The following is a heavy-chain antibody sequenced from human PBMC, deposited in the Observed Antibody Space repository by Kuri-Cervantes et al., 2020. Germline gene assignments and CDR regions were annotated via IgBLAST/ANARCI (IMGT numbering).Heavy chain of an antibody. CDR1: GFTFSSYW. CDR3: ARETVTNYYYYYYGMDV. J-gene: IGHJ6*02. CDR2: ISDSSIYV. Sequence: GGSLRLSCAASGFTFSSYWMNWVRQAPGKGLEWVASISDSSIYVYYADSMKGRFTVSRDNPKNSLYLQMNSLRAEDTAVYYCARETVTNYYYYYYGMDVWGQGTTVTVSS. V-gene: IGHV3-21*01. D-gene: IGHD4-17*01.